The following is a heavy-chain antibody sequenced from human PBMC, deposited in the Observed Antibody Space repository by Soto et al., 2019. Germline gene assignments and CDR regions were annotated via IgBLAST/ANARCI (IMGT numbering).Heavy chain of an antibody. J-gene: IGHJ4*02. CDR2: IYYSGST. D-gene: IGHD3-10*01. CDR3: ARGGPNYYGSGSLPFDY. Sequence: QVQLQESGPGLVKPSQTLSLTCTVSGGSISSGGYYWSWIRQHPGKGLEWIGYIYYSGSTYYNPSLKSRVTISFDTSKNQFSLKLSSVTAADTAVYYCARGGPNYYGSGSLPFDYWGQGTLVTVSS. V-gene: IGHV4-31*03. CDR1: GGSISSGGYY.